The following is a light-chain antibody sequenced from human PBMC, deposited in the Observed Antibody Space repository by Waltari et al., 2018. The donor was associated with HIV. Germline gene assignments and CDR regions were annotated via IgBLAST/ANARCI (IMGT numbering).Light chain of an antibody. CDR2: GAS. CDR1: QSVSSN. J-gene: IGKJ3*01. CDR3: QQYNNWPPLFT. Sequence: IVIKQSQATLPVSPGERATLSCRASQSVSSNLAWYQQKPGQAPRLLIYGASTRATGIPARFSGSGSGTEFTLTISSLQSEDFAVYYCQQYNNWPPLFTFGPGTKVDIK. V-gene: IGKV3-15*01.